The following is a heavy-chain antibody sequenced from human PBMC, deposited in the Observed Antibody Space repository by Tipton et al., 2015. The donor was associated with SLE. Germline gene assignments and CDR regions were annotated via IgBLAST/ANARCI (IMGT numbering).Heavy chain of an antibody. Sequence: TLSLTCTVSGGSISSGGYYWSWIRQHPGKGLEWIGYIYYSGSTYYNPSLKSRLTMSVDTSKNQFSLKLSSVTAADTAVYYCARGLAGDDALDIWGQGTMVTVSS. D-gene: IGHD7-27*01. J-gene: IGHJ3*02. CDR3: ARGLAGDDALDI. CDR1: GGSISSGGYY. V-gene: IGHV4-31*03. CDR2: IYYSGST.